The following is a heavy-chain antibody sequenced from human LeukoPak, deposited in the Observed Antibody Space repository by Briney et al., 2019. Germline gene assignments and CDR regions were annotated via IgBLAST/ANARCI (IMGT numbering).Heavy chain of an antibody. V-gene: IGHV3-23*01. Sequence: GGSLRLSCAASGFTFSSYAMSWVRQAPGRGLEWVSGVTGSGDNTYYADSVKGRFTVSRDNSQSTLYLQMNSLRAEDTAVYFCAKVGLTAKMFKGGFDYWGQGTLVTVSS. CDR3: AKVGLTAKMFKGGFDY. J-gene: IGHJ4*02. CDR1: GFTFSSYA. CDR2: VTGSGDNT. D-gene: IGHD7-27*01.